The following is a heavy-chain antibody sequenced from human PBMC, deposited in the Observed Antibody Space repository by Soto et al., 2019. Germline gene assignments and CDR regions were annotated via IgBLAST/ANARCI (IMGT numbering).Heavy chain of an antibody. CDR3: AKDLVAVAGGYYGMDV. CDR2: ISYDGSNK. CDR1: GFTFSSYG. D-gene: IGHD6-19*01. V-gene: IGHV3-30*18. J-gene: IGHJ6*02. Sequence: QVQLVESGGGVVQPGRSLRLSCAASGFTFSSYGMHWVRQAPGKGLEWVAVISYDGSNKYYADSVKGRFTISRDNSKNXVYLQMNSLRAEDTAVYYCAKDLVAVAGGYYGMDVWGQGTTVTVSS.